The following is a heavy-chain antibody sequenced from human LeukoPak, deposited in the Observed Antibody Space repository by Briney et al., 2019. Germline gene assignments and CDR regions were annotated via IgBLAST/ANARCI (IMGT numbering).Heavy chain of an antibody. CDR2: IRGNGGGST. CDR1: GFTFSSYA. V-gene: IGHV3-23*01. Sequence: GQSLRLSCAASGFTFSSYAISWVRQPPRTGLELVSAIRGNGGGSTYYADSVMGRFTISIDNSKNMLYLQMNSLAAEDTAVYYCAKDAYSSGWYYFDYWGPGTLVTVSS. D-gene: IGHD6-19*01. J-gene: IGHJ4*02. CDR3: AKDAYSSGWYYFDY.